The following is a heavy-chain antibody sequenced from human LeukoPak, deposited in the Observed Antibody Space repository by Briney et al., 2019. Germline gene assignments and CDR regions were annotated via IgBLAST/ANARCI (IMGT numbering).Heavy chain of an antibody. V-gene: IGHV3-53*01. Sequence: GGSLRLSCTVSGFTVSSNSWSWVRQAPGKGLEWVSLISWDGGSTYYADSVKGRFTISRDNAKNSLYLQMNSLRAEDTAVYYCARGVAAAGTAYYYYYMDVWGKGTTVTISS. CDR3: ARGVAAAGTAYYYYYMDV. D-gene: IGHD6-13*01. J-gene: IGHJ6*03. CDR1: GFTVSSNS. CDR2: ISWDGGST.